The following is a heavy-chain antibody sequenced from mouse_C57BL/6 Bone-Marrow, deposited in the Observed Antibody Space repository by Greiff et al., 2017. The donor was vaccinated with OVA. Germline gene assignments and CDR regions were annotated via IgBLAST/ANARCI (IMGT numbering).Heavy chain of an antibody. CDR3: ARLGFYYYGSPWFAY. CDR2: INPNNGGT. V-gene: IGHV1-18*01. Sequence: VQLQQSGSELVKPGASVKIPCKASGYTFTDYNMDWVKQSHGKSLEWIGDINPNNGGTIYNQKFKGKATLTVDKSSSTAYMELRSLTSEDTAVYYCARLGFYYYGSPWFAYWGQGTLVTVSA. J-gene: IGHJ3*01. D-gene: IGHD1-1*01. CDR1: GYTFTDYN.